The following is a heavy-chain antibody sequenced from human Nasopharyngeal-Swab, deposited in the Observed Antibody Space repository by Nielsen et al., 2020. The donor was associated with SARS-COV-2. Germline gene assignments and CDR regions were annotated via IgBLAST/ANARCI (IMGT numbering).Heavy chain of an antibody. CDR2: IIPIFGTA. Sequence: WVRQAPGQGLEWMGGIIPIFGTANYAQKVQGRVTITADESTSTAYMELSSLRSEDTAVYYCAGRGYSYGDGLFDYWGQGTLVTVSS. J-gene: IGHJ4*02. V-gene: IGHV1-69*01. D-gene: IGHD5-18*01. CDR3: AGRGYSYGDGLFDY.